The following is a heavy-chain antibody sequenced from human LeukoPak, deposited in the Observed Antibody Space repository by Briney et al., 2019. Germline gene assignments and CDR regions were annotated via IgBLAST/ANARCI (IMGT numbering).Heavy chain of an antibody. J-gene: IGHJ4*02. D-gene: IGHD6-13*01. Sequence: GGSLRLSCAASGFTFSSYWMHWVRQAPGKGLVWVSRINSDGSSTSYADSVKGRFTISRDNAKNTLYLQMNSLKTEDTAVYYCTTAGYSRYAGGQGTLDTVSS. CDR1: GFTFSSYW. CDR2: INSDGSST. CDR3: TTAGYSRYA. V-gene: IGHV3-74*01.